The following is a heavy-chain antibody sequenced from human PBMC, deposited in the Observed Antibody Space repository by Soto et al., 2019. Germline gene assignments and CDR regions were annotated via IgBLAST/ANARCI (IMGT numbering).Heavy chain of an antibody. J-gene: IGHJ6*04. CDR2: INPSGGST. D-gene: IGHD2-8*01. CDR1: GYAFTSYY. Sequence: GFPVKGSCKAAGYAFTSYYMHWVRQAPGQGLEWMGIINPSGGSTSYAQKFQGRVTMTGDTSTSTVYMELSSLRSEDTAVYYCARGGAFNCSNGVCHLYYYYYGMDVWGKGTTVTVSS. CDR3: ARGGAFNCSNGVCHLYYYYYGMDV. V-gene: IGHV1-46*01.